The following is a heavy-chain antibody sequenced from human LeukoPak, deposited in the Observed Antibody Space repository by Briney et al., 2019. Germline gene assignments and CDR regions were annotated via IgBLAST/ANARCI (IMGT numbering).Heavy chain of an antibody. Sequence: GGSLRLSCAASGFTFSSYGMHWVRQAPGKGLEWVAFIRYDGSNKYYADSVKGRFTISRDNSKNTLYLQMNSLRAEDTAVYYCAKDPTPMLVGAYFDYWGQGTLVTVSS. CDR2: IRYDGSNK. V-gene: IGHV3-30*02. D-gene: IGHD1-26*01. J-gene: IGHJ4*02. CDR1: GFTFSSYG. CDR3: AKDPTPMLVGAYFDY.